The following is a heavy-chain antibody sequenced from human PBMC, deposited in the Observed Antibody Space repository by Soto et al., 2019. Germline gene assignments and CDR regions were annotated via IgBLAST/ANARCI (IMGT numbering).Heavy chain of an antibody. D-gene: IGHD6-13*01. CDR2: TYYRSKWYN. CDR1: GDSVSSNSAA. Sequence: SQTLSLTCAISGDSVSSNSAAWNWIRQSPSRGLEWLGRTYYRSKWYNDHAVSVKSRITINPDTSKNQFSLQLNSVTPEDTAVYYCARDQSRQQLLSAYYDSGMDVWGQGTTVTVSS. CDR3: ARDQSRQQLLSAYYDSGMDV. V-gene: IGHV6-1*01. J-gene: IGHJ6*02.